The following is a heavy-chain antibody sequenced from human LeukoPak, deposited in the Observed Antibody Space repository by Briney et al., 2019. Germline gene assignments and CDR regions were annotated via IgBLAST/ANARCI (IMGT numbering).Heavy chain of an antibody. J-gene: IGHJ1*01. D-gene: IGHD6-13*01. Sequence: ASVKVSCKASGYTFTSYGITWVRQAPGHGLEWMGRIIPIFGTANYAQKFQGRVTITTDESTSTAYMELSSLRSEDTAVYYCARGAAAAGTSEYFQHWGQGTLVTVSS. CDR2: IIPIFGTA. V-gene: IGHV1-69*05. CDR1: GYTFTSYG. CDR3: ARGAAAAGTSEYFQH.